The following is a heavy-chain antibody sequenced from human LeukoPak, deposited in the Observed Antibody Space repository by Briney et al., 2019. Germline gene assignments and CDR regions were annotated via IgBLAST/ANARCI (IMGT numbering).Heavy chain of an antibody. CDR2: IKQDGSEK. CDR3: ARDKAVWDVWFGELYGMDV. Sequence: GGSLRLSCAASGFTFSSYSMNWVRQAPGKGLEWVANIKQDGSEKYYVDSVKGRFTISRDNAKNSLYLQMNSLRAEDTAVYYCARDKAVWDVWFGELYGMDVWGQGTTVTVSS. V-gene: IGHV3-7*01. J-gene: IGHJ6*02. CDR1: GFTFSSYS. D-gene: IGHD3-10*01.